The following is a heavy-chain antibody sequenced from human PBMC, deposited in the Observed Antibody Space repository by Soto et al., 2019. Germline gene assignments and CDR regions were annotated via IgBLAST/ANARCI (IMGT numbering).Heavy chain of an antibody. CDR3: ARGESVLLRYFDWSRAFDI. V-gene: IGHV4-59*01. CDR2: IYYSGST. D-gene: IGHD3-9*01. CDR1: GGSISSYY. J-gene: IGHJ3*02. Sequence: SETLSLTCTVSGGSISSYYWSWIRQPPGKGLEWIGYIYYSGSTNYNPSLKSRVTISVDTSKNQFSLKLSSVTAADTAVYYCARGESVLLRYFDWSRAFDIWGQGTMVTVSS.